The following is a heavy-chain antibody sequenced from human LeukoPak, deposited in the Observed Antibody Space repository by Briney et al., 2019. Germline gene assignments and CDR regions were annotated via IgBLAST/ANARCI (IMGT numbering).Heavy chain of an antibody. D-gene: IGHD1-20*01. Sequence: GGSLRLSCAASGFTFTNAWMNWVRQAPGKGLEWVGRIKSKADGETIDYAAPVKGGFTFSRDDSKNMLYLQMNSLKSEDTAVYYCSTLTSRGLSDSWGQGTLVTVSS. CDR3: STLTSRGLSDS. CDR2: IKSKADGETI. CDR1: GFTFTNAW. V-gene: IGHV3-15*07. J-gene: IGHJ4*02.